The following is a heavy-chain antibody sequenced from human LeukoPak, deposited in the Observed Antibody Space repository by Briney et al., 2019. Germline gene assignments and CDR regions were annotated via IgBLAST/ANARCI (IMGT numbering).Heavy chain of an antibody. CDR2: INHSGST. CDR1: GGSFSGYY. Sequence: SETLSLACAVYGGSFSGYYWSWIRQPPGKGLEWIGQINHSGSTNYNPSLKSRVTISVDTSKNQFSLKLSSVTAADTAVYYCARGRYCSSTSCYIGSNWNRVCFDYWGQGTLVTVSS. CDR3: ARGRYCSSTSCYIGSNWNRVCFDY. J-gene: IGHJ4*02. D-gene: IGHD2-2*02. V-gene: IGHV4-34*01.